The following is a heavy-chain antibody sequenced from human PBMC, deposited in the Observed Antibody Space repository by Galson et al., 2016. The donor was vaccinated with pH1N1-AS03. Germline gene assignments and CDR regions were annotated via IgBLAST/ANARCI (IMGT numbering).Heavy chain of an antibody. D-gene: IGHD2-8*01. V-gene: IGHV5-51*01. J-gene: IGHJ4*02. Sequence: QSGAEVKKPGESLQISCKGSGYSFTNHWIAWVRQMPGKGLEWMGFIHPIDSDARYNPSFEGQVTISADKSINTAYRQWSSLKASDTAIYYCARHNEAATLSAPSDSWGQGTLVTVSS. CDR2: IHPIDSDA. CDR1: GYSFTNHW. CDR3: ARHNEAATLSAPSDS.